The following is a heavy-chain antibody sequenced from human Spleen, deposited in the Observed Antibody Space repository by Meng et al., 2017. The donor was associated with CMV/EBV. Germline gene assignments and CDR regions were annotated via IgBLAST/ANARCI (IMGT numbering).Heavy chain of an antibody. V-gene: IGHV1-2*02. CDR3: ARGVLPPALDY. D-gene: IGHD2/OR15-2a*01. CDR2: INPNNGGT. J-gene: IGHJ4*02. Sequence: ASVKVSCKASGYTFTDHYFHWVRQAPGQGLEWMGWINPNNGGTNYAQKFQGRVTMTRDTSISTAYMELSRLRSDDTAVYYCARGVLPPALDYWGQGTLVTVSS. CDR1: GYTFTDHY.